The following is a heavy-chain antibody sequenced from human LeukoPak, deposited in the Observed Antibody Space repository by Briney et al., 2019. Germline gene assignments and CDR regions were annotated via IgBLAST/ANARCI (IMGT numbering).Heavy chain of an antibody. Sequence: SETLSLICSVSGGSISSSDFYWGWIRQPPGTGLEWIGSVYYSGSTYSNPSLKSRVTISVDTSKNQFSLKMRSVTASDTAEYYCARRSGGAFDIWGQGTMVTVSP. D-gene: IGHD2-15*01. CDR2: VYYSGST. J-gene: IGHJ3*02. CDR1: GGSISSSDFY. CDR3: ARRSGGAFDI. V-gene: IGHV4-39*01.